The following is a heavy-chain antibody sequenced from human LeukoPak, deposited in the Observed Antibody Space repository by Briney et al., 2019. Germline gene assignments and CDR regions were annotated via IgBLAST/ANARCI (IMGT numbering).Heavy chain of an antibody. CDR1: GYTFTGYY. D-gene: IGHD3-3*01. CDR3: ARVYGRNFWSCYSTPVFDY. CDR2: INPNSGGT. Sequence: PQASVTVSCKASGYTFTGYYMHWVRQAPGQGLEWMGWINPNSGGTNYAQKFQGRVTMTRDTSIRTAYMEVSRLRSDDTAVYYCARVYGRNFWSCYSTPVFDYWGQGTLVTVSS. V-gene: IGHV1-2*02. J-gene: IGHJ4*02.